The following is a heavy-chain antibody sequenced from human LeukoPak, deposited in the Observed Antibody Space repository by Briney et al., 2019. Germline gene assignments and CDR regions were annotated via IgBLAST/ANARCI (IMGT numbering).Heavy chain of an antibody. CDR2: MSSSSSTI. CDR1: GFTFSSHS. Sequence: GGSLRLSCAASGFTFSSHSMNWVRQAPGKGLEWVSYMSSSSSTIYYADSVKGRFTISRDNAKNSLYLQMNSLRAEDTAVYYCAVTGSGSYFPIDYWGQGTLVTVSS. D-gene: IGHD1-26*01. V-gene: IGHV3-48*01. J-gene: IGHJ4*02. CDR3: AVTGSGSYFPIDY.